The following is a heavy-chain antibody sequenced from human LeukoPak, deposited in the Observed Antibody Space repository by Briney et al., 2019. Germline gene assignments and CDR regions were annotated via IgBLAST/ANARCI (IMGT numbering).Heavy chain of an antibody. CDR3: ARSREGGDDAFDI. CDR1: GFTFSSYS. J-gene: IGHJ3*02. Sequence: GGSQRLSCAASGFTFSSYSMNWVRQAPGKGLEWVSSISSSSSYIYYADSVKGRFTISRDNAKNSLYLQMNSLRAEDTAVYYCARSREGGDDAFDIWGQGTMVTVSS. V-gene: IGHV3-21*01. D-gene: IGHD3-10*01. CDR2: ISSSSSYI.